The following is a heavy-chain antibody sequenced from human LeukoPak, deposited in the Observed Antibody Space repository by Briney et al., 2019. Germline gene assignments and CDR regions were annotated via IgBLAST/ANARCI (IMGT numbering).Heavy chain of an antibody. CDR1: GGSFRGYH. J-gene: IGHJ4*02. D-gene: IGHD6-19*01. V-gene: IGHV4-34*01. CDR2: INQRGST. Sequence: SETLSLPCAVYGGSFRGYHWRWLRQPPGKGLEWIGEINQRGSTDYNPSLKSRVTISVDTSKNQFSLKLSSVTAADTAVYCCAIGPGAGNFDYWGQGTLVTVSS. CDR3: AIGPGAGNFDY.